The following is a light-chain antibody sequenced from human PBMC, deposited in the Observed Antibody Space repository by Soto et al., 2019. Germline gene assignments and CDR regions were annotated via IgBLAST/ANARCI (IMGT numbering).Light chain of an antibody. Sequence: QSVLTQPPSVSGSPGQSVTISCTGTSSDVGSYNRVSWYQQPPGTAPKLMIYEVSNRPSGVPDRFSGSKSGNTASLTISGLQAEYEDDYYCSSYKSIRTYVFGTGTEVTVL. CDR3: SSYKSIRTYV. V-gene: IGLV2-18*02. J-gene: IGLJ1*01. CDR2: EVS. CDR1: SSDVGSYNR.